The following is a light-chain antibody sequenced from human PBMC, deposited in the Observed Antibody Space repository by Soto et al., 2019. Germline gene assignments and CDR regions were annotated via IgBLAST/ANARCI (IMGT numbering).Light chain of an antibody. Sequence: SYELTQPPSVSVAPGQTATITCGAANIGSESVHWYQQKPGRAPVLVVYDDSDRPSGIPERFSGSNSGNPATLTITRVEAGDEADYYCQLWDSNSDHVVFGGGTQLTVL. CDR3: QLWDSNSDHVV. J-gene: IGLJ7*01. V-gene: IGLV3-21*02. CDR2: DDS. CDR1: NIGSES.